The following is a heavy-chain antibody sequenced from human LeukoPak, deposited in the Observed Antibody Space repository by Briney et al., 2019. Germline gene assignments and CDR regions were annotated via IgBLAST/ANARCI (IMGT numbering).Heavy chain of an antibody. J-gene: IGHJ4*02. D-gene: IGHD3-22*01. CDR1: GGTFSSYA. CDR2: IIPIFGTA. CDR3: ARDPKYYCDSSGYTN. V-gene: IGHV1-69*13. Sequence: SVKVSCKASGGTFSSYAISWVRQAPGQGLEWMGGIIPIFGTANYAQKFQGRVTITADESTSTAYMELSSLRPEDTAVYYCARDPKYYCDSSGYTNWGQGTLVTVSS.